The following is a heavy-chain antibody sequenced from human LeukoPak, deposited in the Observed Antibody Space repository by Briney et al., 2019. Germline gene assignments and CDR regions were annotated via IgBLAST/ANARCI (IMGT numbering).Heavy chain of an antibody. V-gene: IGHV1-18*01. CDR3: AREFDFWSGTEYFQH. Sequence: ASVKVSCKASGYTFTSYGISWVRQAPGQGLEWMGWISAYNGNTNYAQKLQGRVTMTTDTSTSKAYMELRSLRSDDTAVYYCAREFDFWSGTEYFQHWGQGTLVTVSS. J-gene: IGHJ1*01. D-gene: IGHD3-3*01. CDR2: ISAYNGNT. CDR1: GYTFTSYG.